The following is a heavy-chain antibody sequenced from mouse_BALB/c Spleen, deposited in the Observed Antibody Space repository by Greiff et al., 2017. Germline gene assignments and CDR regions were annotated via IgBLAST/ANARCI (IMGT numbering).Heavy chain of an antibody. Sequence: VQLQQSGPELVKPGASVKISCKASGYAFSSSWMNWVKQRPGQGLEWIGRIYPGDGDTNYNGKFKGKATLTADKSSSTAYMQLSSLTSVDSAVYFCARKRDAMDYWGQGTSVTVSS. V-gene: IGHV1-82*01. CDR1: GYAFSSSW. CDR3: ARKRDAMDY. J-gene: IGHJ4*01. CDR2: IYPGDGDT.